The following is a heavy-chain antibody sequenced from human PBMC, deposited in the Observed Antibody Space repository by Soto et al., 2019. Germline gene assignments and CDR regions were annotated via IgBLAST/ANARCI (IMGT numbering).Heavy chain of an antibody. J-gene: IGHJ4*02. CDR2: IYYSGST. CDR3: ARGGETYYYDSSGYYEDY. CDR1: GGSISSGDYY. V-gene: IGHV4-30-4*01. Sequence: VSGGSISSGDYYWSWIRQPPGKGLEWIGYIYYSGSTYYNPSLKSRVTISVDTSKNQFSLKLSSVTAADTAVYYCARGGETYYYDSSGYYEDYWGQGTLVTVSS. D-gene: IGHD3-22*01.